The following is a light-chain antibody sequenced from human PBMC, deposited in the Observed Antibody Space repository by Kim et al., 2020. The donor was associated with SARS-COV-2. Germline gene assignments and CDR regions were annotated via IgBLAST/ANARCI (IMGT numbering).Light chain of an antibody. V-gene: IGLV2-23*01. CDR1: SSVIGSYNL. CDR2: AGT. J-gene: IGLJ1*01. Sequence: GQSIAISCTGTSSVIGSYNLVSWYQQHPGRAPKLMIYAGTERPSGVSDRFSGSKSGYTASLTISGLQAEDEANYFCSSYAGSHTYVFGPGTKVTFL. CDR3: SSYAGSHTYV.